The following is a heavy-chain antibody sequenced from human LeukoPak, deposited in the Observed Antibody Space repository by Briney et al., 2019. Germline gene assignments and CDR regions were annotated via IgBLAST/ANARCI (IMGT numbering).Heavy chain of an antibody. J-gene: IGHJ4*02. Sequence: GGSLRLSCAASGFTFSSYAMHWVRQAPGKGLEWVAVISYDGSNKYYADSVKGRFTISRDNSKNTLYLQMNCLRAEDTAVYYCARAPYYYGSGTDYWGQGTLVTVSS. CDR3: ARAPYYYGSGTDY. CDR1: GFTFSSYA. D-gene: IGHD3-10*01. CDR2: ISYDGSNK. V-gene: IGHV3-30-3*01.